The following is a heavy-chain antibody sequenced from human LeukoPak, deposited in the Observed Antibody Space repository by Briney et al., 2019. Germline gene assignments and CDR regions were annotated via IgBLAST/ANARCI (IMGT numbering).Heavy chain of an antibody. V-gene: IGHV4-39*01. Sequence: SETLSLTCTVSGGSISSSSYYWGWIRQPPGKGLEWIGSIYYSGSTYYNPSLKSRVTISVDTSKNQFSLKLSSVTAADTAVYYCASLGENYYYYYMDVWGKGTTVTISS. CDR1: GGSISSSSYY. J-gene: IGHJ6*03. D-gene: IGHD3-10*01. CDR3: ASLGENYYYYYMDV. CDR2: IYYSGST.